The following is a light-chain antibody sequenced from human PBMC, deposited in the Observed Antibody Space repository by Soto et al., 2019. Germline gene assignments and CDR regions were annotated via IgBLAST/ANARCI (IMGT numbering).Light chain of an antibody. V-gene: IGKV3-11*01. J-gene: IGKJ3*01. Sequence: EIVLTQSPATLSLSPGERASLSCRASQSVSSYLAWYQQKPGQAPRLLIYDASNMATGIPARFSGSGSGTDFTLTIRSIEPEDFAVYYCQQRSNWPPFTCGPGTKVDIK. CDR3: QQRSNWPPFT. CDR1: QSVSSY. CDR2: DAS.